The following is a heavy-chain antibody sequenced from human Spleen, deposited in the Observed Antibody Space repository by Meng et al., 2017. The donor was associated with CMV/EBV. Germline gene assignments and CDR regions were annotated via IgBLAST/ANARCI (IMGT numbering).Heavy chain of an antibody. Sequence: ASVKVSCKASGYTFTGYYMHWVRQAPGQGLEWMGWINPDSGVTNYAQKFQGRVTMTRDTSISTAYMELSSLTSDDTAVFYCAREWSASEHWGQGTLVNVSS. CDR1: GYTFTGYY. J-gene: IGHJ4*02. CDR3: AREWSASEH. CDR2: INPDSGVT. D-gene: IGHD2-2*01. V-gene: IGHV1-2*02.